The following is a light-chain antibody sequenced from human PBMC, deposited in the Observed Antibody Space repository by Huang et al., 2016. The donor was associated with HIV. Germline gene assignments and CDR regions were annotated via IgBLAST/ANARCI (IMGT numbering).Light chain of an antibody. CDR1: QSVGTS. J-gene: IGKJ2*01. CDR2: DVS. V-gene: IGKV3-11*01. Sequence: EVVLTQSPATLSLSPGGRATLSCRASQSVGTSLAWYQQKPGRAPRRLIFDVSIRATGVPARFSGSGSGTDFTLTISSLEPEDFAVYYCERYTFGQGTKLEIK. CDR3: ERYT.